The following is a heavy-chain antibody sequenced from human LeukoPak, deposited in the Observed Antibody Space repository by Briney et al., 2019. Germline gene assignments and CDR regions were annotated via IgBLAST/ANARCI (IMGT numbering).Heavy chain of an antibody. CDR2: IIPIFGTA. CDR1: GGTFSSYA. D-gene: IGHD3-3*01. V-gene: IGHV1-69*13. J-gene: IGHJ4*02. Sequence: SVKVSCKASGGTFSSYAISWVRQAPGQGLEWMGGIIPIFGTANYAQKFQGRVTITADESTSTAYMELSSLRSEDTAVYYCARDRMYYDSWSGYYDSREFDYWGQGTLVTVSS. CDR3: ARDRMYYDSWSGYYDSREFDY.